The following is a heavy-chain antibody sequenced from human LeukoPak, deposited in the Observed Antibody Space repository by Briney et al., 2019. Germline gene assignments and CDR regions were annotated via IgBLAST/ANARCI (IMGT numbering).Heavy chain of an antibody. D-gene: IGHD6-13*01. CDR1: GFTFSSYA. V-gene: IGHV3-23*01. CDR2: ISGSGGST. CDR3: ARQPTAAGSQ. Sequence: GSLRLSCAASGFTFSSYAMSWVRQAPGKGLEWVSAISGSGGSTYYADSVKGRFTISRDNAKNSLYLQMNSLRAEDTAVYYCARQPTAAGSQWGQGTLVTVSS. J-gene: IGHJ4*02.